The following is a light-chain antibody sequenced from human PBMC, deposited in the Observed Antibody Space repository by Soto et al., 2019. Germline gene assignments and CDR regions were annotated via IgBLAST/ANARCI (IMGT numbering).Light chain of an antibody. J-gene: IGKJ4*01. Sequence: EMVLTQSPATLSLSPGERATLSCRASQSVSSYLAWYQQKPGHAPRLLIYDASNRATGIPARFSGSGSGTDFTLTISSLEPEDFAVYYCQQRSNWPHLTFGGGTKVEIK. CDR1: QSVSSY. CDR3: QQRSNWPHLT. CDR2: DAS. V-gene: IGKV3-11*01.